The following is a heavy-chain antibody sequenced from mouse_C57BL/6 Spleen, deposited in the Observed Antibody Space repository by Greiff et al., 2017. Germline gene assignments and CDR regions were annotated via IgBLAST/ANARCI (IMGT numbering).Heavy chain of an antibody. CDR3: ARGEGPEDY. CDR2: IDPSDSET. J-gene: IGHJ2*01. Sequence: QVQLQQPGAELVRPGSSVKLSCKASGYTFTSYWMHWVKQRPIQGLEWIGNIDPSDSETHYTQKFKDKATLTVDKSASTAYMQLSSLTSEDSAVYSCARGEGPEDYWGQGTTLTVSS. V-gene: IGHV1-52*01. CDR1: GYTFTSYW.